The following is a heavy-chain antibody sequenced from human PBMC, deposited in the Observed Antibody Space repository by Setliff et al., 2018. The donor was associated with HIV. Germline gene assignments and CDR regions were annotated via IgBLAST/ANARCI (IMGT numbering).Heavy chain of an antibody. V-gene: IGHV3-23*01. CDR2: ISGSGGNT. CDR1: GLSFNNYW. CDR3: ARDLDPYFAMAV. Sequence: GGSLRLSCAASGLSFNNYWIVWVRQAPGKGLEWVSAISGSGGNTYYADSVKGRFTISRDTSKNTLYLQMTRLSAEDTAVYYCARDLDPYFAMAVWGQGTTVTVS. J-gene: IGHJ6*02.